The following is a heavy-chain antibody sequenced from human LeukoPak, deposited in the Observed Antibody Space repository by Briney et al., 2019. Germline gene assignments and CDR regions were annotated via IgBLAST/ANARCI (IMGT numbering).Heavy chain of an antibody. V-gene: IGHV4-59*01. CDR2: IYYSGST. Sequence: SETLSLTCAVFGGSFSNYYLHWIRQPPGKGLEWIGYIYYSGSTNYNPSLNGRVTISVDTSKNQISLKLNTVTVADTALYYCARVYCSGGVCWSTAGFDYWGQGTPVTVSS. J-gene: IGHJ4*02. CDR1: GGSFSNYY. D-gene: IGHD2-8*02. CDR3: ARVYCSGGVCWSTAGFDY.